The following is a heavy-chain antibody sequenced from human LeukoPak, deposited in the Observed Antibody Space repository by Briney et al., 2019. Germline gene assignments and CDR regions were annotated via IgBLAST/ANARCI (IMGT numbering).Heavy chain of an antibody. J-gene: IGHJ6*03. CDR3: ARDWDFWSGYPSYYMDV. V-gene: IGHV3-48*01. CDR1: GFTFSSYS. Sequence: GGSLRLSCAASGFTFSSYSMNWVRQAPGKGLEWVSYISSSSTIYYADSVKGRFTISRDNAKNSLYLQMNSLRAEDTAVYYCARDWDFWSGYPSYYMDVWGKGTTVTVSS. CDR2: ISSSSTI. D-gene: IGHD3-3*01.